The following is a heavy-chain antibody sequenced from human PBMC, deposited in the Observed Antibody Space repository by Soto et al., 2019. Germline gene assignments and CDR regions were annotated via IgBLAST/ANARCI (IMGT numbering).Heavy chain of an antibody. CDR2: ISYDGSNK. D-gene: IGHD4-17*01. V-gene: IGHV3-30-3*01. CDR3: ARDLSYGGNSFDY. J-gene: IGHJ4*02. CDR1: GFTFSSYA. Sequence: GGSLRLSCAASGFTFSSYAMHWVHQAPGKGLEWVAVISYDGSNKYYADSVKGRFTISRDNSKNTLYLQMNSLRAEDTAVYYCARDLSYGGNSFDYWGQGTLVTVSS.